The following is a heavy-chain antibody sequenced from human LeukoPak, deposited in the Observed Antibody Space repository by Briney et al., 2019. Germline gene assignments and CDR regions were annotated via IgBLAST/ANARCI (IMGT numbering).Heavy chain of an antibody. V-gene: IGHV1-18*01. D-gene: IGHD3-22*01. J-gene: IGHJ4*02. CDR2: ISGNNGKT. CDR3: ARGGYFDSSGYYYY. Sequence: ASVKVSCKASGYTFTSYGMSWVRQAPGQGLEWMGWISGNNGKTKYAQKLQGRVTMTTDTSTSTAYMELRSLRSDDTGVYYCARGGYFDSSGYYYYWGQGTLVTVSS. CDR1: GYTFTSYG.